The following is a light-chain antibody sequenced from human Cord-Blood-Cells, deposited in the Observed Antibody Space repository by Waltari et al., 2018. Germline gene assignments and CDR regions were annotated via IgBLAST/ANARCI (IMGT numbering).Light chain of an antibody. Sequence: QARLTQPPSLSKRLRPTATLTCTGNTHNVPNPRPPWLQQHQGHPPKLLSYRNNNRPAGISERLAASRSGNTASLTITGLQPEDEADYYCSAWDSSLSAWVFGGGTKLTVL. CDR1: THNVPNPR. V-gene: IGLV10-54*01. CDR3: SAWDSSLSAWV. J-gene: IGLJ3*02. CDR2: RNN.